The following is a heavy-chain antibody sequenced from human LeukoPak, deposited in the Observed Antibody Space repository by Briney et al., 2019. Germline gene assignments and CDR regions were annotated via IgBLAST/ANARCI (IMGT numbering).Heavy chain of an antibody. CDR1: GFTFSSYW. Sequence: GGSLRLSCAAPGFTFSSYWMSWVRQAPGKGLEWVANIKQDGSEKYYVDSVKGRFTISRDNAKNSLYLQMNSLRAEDTAVYYCARDLGSSSGLDYWGQGTLVTVSS. D-gene: IGHD6-19*01. J-gene: IGHJ4*02. CDR3: ARDLGSSSGLDY. V-gene: IGHV3-7*01. CDR2: IKQDGSEK.